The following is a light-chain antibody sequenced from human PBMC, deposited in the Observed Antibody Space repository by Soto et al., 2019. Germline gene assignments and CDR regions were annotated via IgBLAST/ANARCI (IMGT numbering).Light chain of an antibody. CDR2: DVS. CDR3: SSYTSSTTYV. Sequence: ALGQPAPTSATPGQPNDISGTGSSSDVGGYNYFSWYQQRPGKAPKLMIYDVSNRPSGVSNRLSGSKSGNTASLTISGLQAEDEADYYCSSYTSSTTYVFGAGTKVTV. CDR1: SSDVGGYNY. V-gene: IGLV2-14*01. J-gene: IGLJ1*01.